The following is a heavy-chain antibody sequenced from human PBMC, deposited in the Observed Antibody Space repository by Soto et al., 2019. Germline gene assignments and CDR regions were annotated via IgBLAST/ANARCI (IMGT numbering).Heavy chain of an antibody. CDR2: IFYLGSS. Sequence: KPSETLSLTCTVSGDSIISSDFYWGWVRQPPGKGLEWIGSIFYLGSSYYNPSLKSRVTMSVDTSKNQFSLRLGSVTAADTALYFCARHSLALRKNNWFDPWGQGIMVTVSS. V-gene: IGHV4-39*01. J-gene: IGHJ5*02. D-gene: IGHD3-3*02. CDR3: ARHSLALRKNNWFDP. CDR1: GDSIISSDFY.